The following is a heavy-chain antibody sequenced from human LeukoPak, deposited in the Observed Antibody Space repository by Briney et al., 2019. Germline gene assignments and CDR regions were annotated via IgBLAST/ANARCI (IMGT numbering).Heavy chain of an antibody. Sequence: GGSLRLSCAASGFTVSSNYMSWVRQAPGKGLEWVSVNYSGGSTYYADSVKGRFTISRDNSKNTLYLQMNSLRAEDTAVYYCAGVSSSWLRGFDYWGQGTLVTVSS. CDR1: GFTVSSNY. CDR2: NYSGGST. J-gene: IGHJ4*02. CDR3: AGVSSSWLRGFDY. V-gene: IGHV3-53*01. D-gene: IGHD6-13*01.